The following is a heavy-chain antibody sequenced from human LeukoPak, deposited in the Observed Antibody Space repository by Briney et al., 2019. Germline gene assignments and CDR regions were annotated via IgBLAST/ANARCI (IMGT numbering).Heavy chain of an antibody. CDR2: INDRGST. V-gene: IGHV4-59*02. J-gene: IGHJ6*02. D-gene: IGHD6-13*01. CDR1: GDSVRSYY. Sequence: PSEILALTCTVSGDSVRSYYWSWIRQPPGQGLEWLGHINDRGSTNYNPSLQGRVTISIDTSKNQFSLKVNSVTAADTAVYYCVRDSRYGSGWFEGGLDFWGQGTTVTVSS. CDR3: VRDSRYGSGWFEGGLDF.